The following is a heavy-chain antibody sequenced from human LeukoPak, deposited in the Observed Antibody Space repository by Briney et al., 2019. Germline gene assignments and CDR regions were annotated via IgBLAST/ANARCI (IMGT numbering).Heavy chain of an antibody. V-gene: IGHV1-69*04. J-gene: IGHJ6*02. CDR3: ARRGEYYDILTGYYSPDYYYGMDV. CDR1: GGTFSSYA. Sequence: GASVKVSCKASGGTFSSYAISWVRQAPGQGLEWMGRIIPILGIANYAQKFQGRVTITADKSTSTAYMELSSLRSEDTAVYYCARRGEYYDILTGYYSPDYYYGMDVWGQGTTVTVSS. D-gene: IGHD3-9*01. CDR2: IIPILGIA.